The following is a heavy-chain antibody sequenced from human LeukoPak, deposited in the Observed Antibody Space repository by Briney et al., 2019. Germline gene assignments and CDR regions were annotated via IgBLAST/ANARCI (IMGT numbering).Heavy chain of an antibody. CDR1: GYTFTSYA. CDR3: ARGQSYAMDV. D-gene: IGHD4-11*01. J-gene: IGHJ6*02. CDR2: SNAGNGNT. Sequence: GASVKVSCKASGYTFTSYAIHWVRQAPGQRLEWMGWSNAGNGNTKYSQDFQGRVTTTRDTSASTAYMELSSLSSEDMAVYYCARGQSYAMDVWGQGTTVTVSS. V-gene: IGHV1-3*02.